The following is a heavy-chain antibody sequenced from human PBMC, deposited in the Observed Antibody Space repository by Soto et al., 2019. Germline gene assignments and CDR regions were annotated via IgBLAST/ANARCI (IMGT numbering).Heavy chain of an antibody. J-gene: IGHJ3*02. CDR3: ASLRYYDILAGYYPGWAFDI. CDR2: INHSGST. Sequence: SETLSLTCAVYGGSFSGYYWSWIRQPPGKGLDWIGEINHSGSTNYNPSLKSRVTISVDTSKNQFSLKLSSVTAADTAVYYCASLRYYDILAGYYPGWAFDIWGQGTMVTVSS. V-gene: IGHV4-34*01. D-gene: IGHD3-9*01. CDR1: GGSFSGYY.